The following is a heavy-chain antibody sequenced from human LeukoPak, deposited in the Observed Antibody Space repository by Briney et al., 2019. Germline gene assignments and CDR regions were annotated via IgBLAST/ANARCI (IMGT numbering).Heavy chain of an antibody. J-gene: IGHJ4*02. V-gene: IGHV1-8*01. D-gene: IGHD6-13*01. Sequence: ASVKVSCKASGYTFTSYDINWVRQATGQGLEWMGWMNPNSGNTGYAQKFQGRVTMTRNTSISTAYMELSSLRSEDTAVYHCARAASYSSSGKTRKNYYFDYWGQGTLVTVSS. CDR2: MNPNSGNT. CDR3: ARAASYSSSGKTRKNYYFDY. CDR1: GYTFTSYD.